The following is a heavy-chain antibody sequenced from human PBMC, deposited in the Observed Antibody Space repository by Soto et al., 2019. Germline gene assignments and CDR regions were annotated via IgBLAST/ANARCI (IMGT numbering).Heavy chain of an antibody. V-gene: IGHV4-30-4*01. Sequence: PSETLSLTCTVSGASISSGDYFWSWIRQSPGKGLEWIGYIYDSGSSYYNPSLKSRVTISVDRSKNQFSLKLSSVTAADTAVYYCARVPSNNWFDPWGQGTLVTVSS. J-gene: IGHJ5*02. CDR2: IYDSGSS. D-gene: IGHD3-3*02. CDR3: ARVPSNNWFDP. CDR1: GASISSGDYF.